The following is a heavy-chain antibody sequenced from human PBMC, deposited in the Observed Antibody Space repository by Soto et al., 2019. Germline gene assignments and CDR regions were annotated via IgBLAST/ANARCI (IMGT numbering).Heavy chain of an antibody. CDR2: ISYDGSNK. CDR1: GFTFSSYC. J-gene: IGHJ4*02. V-gene: IGHV3-30*18. CDR3: AKDQITDYDFWSGSLDY. Sequence: GGSLRLSFAASGFTFSSYCIHWVRRAPGKGLEGVAVISYDGSNKYYADSVKGRFTISRDNSKNTLYLQMNSLRAEDTAVYYCAKDQITDYDFWSGSLDYWGQGTLVTVSS. D-gene: IGHD3-3*01.